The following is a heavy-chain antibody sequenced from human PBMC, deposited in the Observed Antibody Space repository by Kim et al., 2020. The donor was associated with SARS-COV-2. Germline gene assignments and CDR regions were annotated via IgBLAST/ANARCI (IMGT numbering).Heavy chain of an antibody. D-gene: IGHD2-2*01. V-gene: IGHV3-74*01. Sequence: GGSLRLSCAASGFPFTSHWFHWVRQVPGKGLVWVSRINTDGSHTSYADSVKGRFTISRDDARNTLYLQMNSLRVEDTAVYYCARGDSHMPGIDYWGQGSMVTVSS. CDR2: INTDGSHT. CDR1: GFPFTSHW. J-gene: IGHJ4*02. CDR3: ARGDSHMPGIDY.